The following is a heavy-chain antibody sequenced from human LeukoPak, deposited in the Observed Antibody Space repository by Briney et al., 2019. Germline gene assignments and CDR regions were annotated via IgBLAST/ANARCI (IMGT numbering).Heavy chain of an antibody. D-gene: IGHD2-2*01. CDR3: ARAYQI. CDR1: GGSISNYY. Sequence: SEALSLTCTVSGGSISNYYWTWIRQPPGKGLEWIGFIYTSGSTDYNPPLKSRVTISVDTSKSQFSLKLNSVTAADTAVYYCARAYQIWGQGTMVTVSS. J-gene: IGHJ3*02. V-gene: IGHV4-4*09. CDR2: IYTSGST.